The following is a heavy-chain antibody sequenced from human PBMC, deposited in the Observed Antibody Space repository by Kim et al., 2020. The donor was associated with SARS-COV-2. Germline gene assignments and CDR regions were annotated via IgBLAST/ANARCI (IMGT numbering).Heavy chain of an antibody. V-gene: IGHV3-30-3*01. CDR2: ISFDGDNN. CDR3: VRYRSGYTGCFDY. J-gene: IGHJ4*02. CDR1: GFTFSGYS. D-gene: IGHD6-19*01. Sequence: GGSLRLSCGASGFTFSGYSMHWVRQAPGKGLEWMALISFDGDNNYYADPVKGRFTISRDNSKNTLYLEMISLRAEDTEDYYCVRYRSGYTGCFDYWGQGT.